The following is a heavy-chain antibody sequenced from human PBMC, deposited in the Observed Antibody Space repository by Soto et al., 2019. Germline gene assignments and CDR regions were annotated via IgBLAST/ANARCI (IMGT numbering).Heavy chain of an antibody. V-gene: IGHV3-23*01. CDR3: ANDPSAGLNFDY. CDR1: GFTFSSYA. CDR2: ISGSGGST. Sequence: EVQLLESGGGLVQPGGSLRLSCAASGFTFSSYAMSWVRQAPGKGLEWVSAISGSGGSTYYADSVKGQCAISRDNSENTLYLQMNRLRAEDTAVYFCANDPSAGLNFDYWGQRTLVTVT. J-gene: IGHJ4*02. D-gene: IGHD6-13*01.